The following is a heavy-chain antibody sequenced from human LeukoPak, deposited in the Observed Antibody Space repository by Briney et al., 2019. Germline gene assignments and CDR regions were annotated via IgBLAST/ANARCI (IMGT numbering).Heavy chain of an antibody. J-gene: IGHJ3*02. CDR3: ARTVGQGNRDGPSDAFDI. D-gene: IGHD5-24*01. CDR1: GYTFTSYG. V-gene: IGHV1-2*02. CDR2: INPNSGGT. Sequence: VASVKVSCKASGYTFTSYGISWVRQAPGQGLEWMGWINPNSGGTNYAQKFQGRVTMTRDTSISTAYMELSRLRSDDTAVYYCARTVGQGNRDGPSDAFDIWGQGTMVTVSS.